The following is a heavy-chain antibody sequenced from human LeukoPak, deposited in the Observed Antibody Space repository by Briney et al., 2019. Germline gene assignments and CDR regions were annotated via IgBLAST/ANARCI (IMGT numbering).Heavy chain of an antibody. CDR1: GYTFTSYG. CDR2: INPNSGVT. J-gene: IGHJ5*02. D-gene: IGHD6-19*01. CDR3: ARETVESGYWFDP. Sequence: ASVKVSCKASGYTFTSYGISWVRQAPGQGLEWMGWINPNSGVTTYAQKFQGRVTMTRDTSISTAYMELSSLRSDDTAVYYCARETVESGYWFDPWGQGTLVTVSS. V-gene: IGHV1-2*02.